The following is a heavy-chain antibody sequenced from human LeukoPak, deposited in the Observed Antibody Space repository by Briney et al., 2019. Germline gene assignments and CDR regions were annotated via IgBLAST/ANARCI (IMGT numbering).Heavy chain of an antibody. D-gene: IGHD3-3*01. CDR1: GFTFSSYG. V-gene: IGHV3-30*02. J-gene: IGHJ3*02. CDR2: IRCDGSNK. CDR3: AKDRCRKITIFGVVIPGDAFDI. Sequence: GGSLRLSCEASGFTFSSYGMHWVRQAPGKGLEWVAFIRCDGSNKYYADSVKGRFTISRDNSKNTLYLQMNSLRAEDTAVYYCAKDRCRKITIFGVVIPGDAFDIWGQGTMVTVSS.